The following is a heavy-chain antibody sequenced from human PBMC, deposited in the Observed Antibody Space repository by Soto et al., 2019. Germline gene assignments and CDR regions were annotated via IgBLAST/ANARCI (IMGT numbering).Heavy chain of an antibody. D-gene: IGHD3-16*01. J-gene: IGHJ5*02. CDR2: IHYTGSP. CDR3: ARGSGGVTPEWFDP. CDR1: GGSINSHY. V-gene: IGHV4-59*11. Sequence: SETLSLTCIVSGGSINSHYWSWFRQPPGKGLESIGYIHYTGSPYYNPSLNSRVTISVDRSKNQVSLKLSSVTAADTAVYYCARGSGGVTPEWFDPWGQGTLVTVSS.